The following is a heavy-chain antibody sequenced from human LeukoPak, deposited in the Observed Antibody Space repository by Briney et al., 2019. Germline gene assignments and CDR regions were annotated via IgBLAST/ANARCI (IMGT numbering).Heavy chain of an antibody. CDR2: IYYSGST. Sequence: PSETLSLTCTVSGGSISSYYWSWIRQPPGKGLEWIGYIYYSGSTNYNPSLKSRVTISVDTSENQFSLKLSSVTAADTAVYYCARRGDTAMVPLGYWGQGTLVTVSS. CDR1: GGSISSYY. J-gene: IGHJ4*02. V-gene: IGHV4-59*08. D-gene: IGHD5-18*01. CDR3: ARRGDTAMVPLGY.